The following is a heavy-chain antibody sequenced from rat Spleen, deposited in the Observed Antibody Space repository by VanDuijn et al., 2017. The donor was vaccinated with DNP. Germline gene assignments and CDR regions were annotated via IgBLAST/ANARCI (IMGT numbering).Heavy chain of an antibody. J-gene: IGHJ2*01. D-gene: IGHD1-7*01. V-gene: IGHV5-19*01. Sequence: EVQLVESGGGLVQPGRSLKLSCAASGFTFSNYGMAWVRQAPTKGLEWVACMSPTTRSSYYRDSVRGRFTISRNNAKNTLYLQMDSLRSEDTATYYCASHDYSYWGQGVMVTVSS. CDR3: ASHDYSY. CDR1: GFTFSNYG. CDR2: MSPTTRSS.